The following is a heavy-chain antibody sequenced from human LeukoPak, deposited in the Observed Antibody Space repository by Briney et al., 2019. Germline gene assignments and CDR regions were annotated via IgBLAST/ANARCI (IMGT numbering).Heavy chain of an antibody. J-gene: IGHJ3*01. CDR1: GGSISSYY. CDR3: ARHPPRDSSGNDAFDL. CDR2: IFYSGNT. D-gene: IGHD3-22*01. Sequence: SETLSLTCTVSGGSISSYYWSWIRQPPGGGLQWIGYIFYSGNTKYNPSLKSRVTISVDTSKNQLSLKLTSVTGADTAVYFCARHPPRDSSGNDAFDLWGQGTTVSVSS. V-gene: IGHV4-59*08.